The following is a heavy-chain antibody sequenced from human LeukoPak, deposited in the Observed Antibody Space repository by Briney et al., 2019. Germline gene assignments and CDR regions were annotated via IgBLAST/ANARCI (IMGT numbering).Heavy chain of an antibody. J-gene: IGHJ4*02. CDR1: GGSIGNGDYY. V-gene: IGHV4-30-4*01. D-gene: IGHD5-24*01. CDR3: ARGDGYNLGTFDS. Sequence: SQTLSLTCTVSGGSIGNGDYYWTWIRQPPGKGLEWIGDIYFSGTTYYNSSLKSRVTISIDPSKNQFSLKVTSVTAADTAVYYCARGDGYNLGTFDSWGQGTLVTVSS. CDR2: IYFSGTT.